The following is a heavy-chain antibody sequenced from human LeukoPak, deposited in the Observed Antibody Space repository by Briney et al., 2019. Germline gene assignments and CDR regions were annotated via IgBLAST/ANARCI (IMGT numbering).Heavy chain of an antibody. CDR3: ALRWWFDP. J-gene: IGHJ5*02. D-gene: IGHD2-15*01. Sequence: GGSLRLSCAASGFTFSDYNMRWIRQAPGKGLEWVSSISRSGSTKYYADSVKGRFTISRDNAKNSLYLQMNSLRAEDTAVYYCALRWWFDPWGQGTLVTVSS. V-gene: IGHV3-11*04. CDR1: GFTFSDYN. CDR2: ISRSGSTK.